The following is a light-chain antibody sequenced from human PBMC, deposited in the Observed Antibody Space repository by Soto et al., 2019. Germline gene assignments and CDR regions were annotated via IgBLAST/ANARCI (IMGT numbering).Light chain of an antibody. V-gene: IGKV1-5*01. Sequence: DIPMTQSPPTLPAFVGDTVTITCRASQSVSSWLAWYQQKPGTAPNLLIYDASSLASGVPSRVSGSGSGTKFTLTISSLQPDYFATSYCQQYISFPKTFGQGTKWEMK. J-gene: IGKJ1*01. CDR3: QQYISFPKT. CDR2: DAS. CDR1: QSVSSW.